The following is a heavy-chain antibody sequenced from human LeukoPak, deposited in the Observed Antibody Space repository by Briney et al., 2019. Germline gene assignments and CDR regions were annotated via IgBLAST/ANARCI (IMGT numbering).Heavy chain of an antibody. CDR2: ISSSDSYI. J-gene: IGHJ4*02. V-gene: IGHV3-21*01. CDR1: GFTFSSYS. CDR3: ARDQNYYDILTGYYNVFDY. D-gene: IGHD3-9*01. Sequence: GGSLRLSCVVSGFTFSSYSMNWVRQAPGKGLEWVSSISSSDSYIYYADSVKGRFTISRDNAKNSLYLQMNSLRAEDTAVYYCARDQNYYDILTGYYNVFDYWGQGTLVTVSS.